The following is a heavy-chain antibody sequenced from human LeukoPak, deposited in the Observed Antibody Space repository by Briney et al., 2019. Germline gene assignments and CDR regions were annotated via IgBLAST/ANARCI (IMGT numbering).Heavy chain of an antibody. CDR1: GFTFNKYW. J-gene: IGHJ4*02. Sequence: KPGGSLRLSCAASGFTFNKYWMTWVRQAPGKGLQWVANINQDGSQKYYVDSVRGRFTISRDNAESSLYLQMNSLRAEDTALYYCATGGNTFTNWGQGTLVTVSS. V-gene: IGHV3-7*05. D-gene: IGHD2-8*01. CDR2: INQDGSQK. CDR3: ATGGNTFTN.